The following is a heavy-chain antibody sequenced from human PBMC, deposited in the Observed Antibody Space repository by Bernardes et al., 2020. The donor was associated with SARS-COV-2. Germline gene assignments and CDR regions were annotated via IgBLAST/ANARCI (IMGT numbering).Heavy chain of an antibody. J-gene: IGHJ4*02. CDR2: ISYDGTTK. V-gene: IGHV3-30-3*01. CDR1: GFTFSNYA. Sequence: SLRLSCAASGFTFSNYAMHWVRQAPGKGLEWVAIISYDGTTKYNADPVKGRFTISRDNSQNTLFLQMNSLTTEDTEIYYCAREWEEYTSSLFDYWGQGTLVTVSS. CDR3: AREWEEYTSSLFDY. D-gene: IGHD6-6*01.